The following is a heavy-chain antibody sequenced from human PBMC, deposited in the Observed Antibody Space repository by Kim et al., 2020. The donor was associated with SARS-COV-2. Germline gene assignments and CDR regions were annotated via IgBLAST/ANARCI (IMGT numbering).Heavy chain of an antibody. CDR3: AKDSYSGSYALGY. CDR2: ISYDGSNK. Sequence: GGSLRLSCAASGFTFSSYGMHWVRQAPGKGLEWVAVISYDGSNKYYADSVKGRFTISRDNSKNTLYLQMNSLRAEDTAVYYCAKDSYSGSYALGYWGQGTLCTVSS. J-gene: IGHJ4*02. CDR1: GFTFSSYG. D-gene: IGHD1-26*01. V-gene: IGHV3-30*18.